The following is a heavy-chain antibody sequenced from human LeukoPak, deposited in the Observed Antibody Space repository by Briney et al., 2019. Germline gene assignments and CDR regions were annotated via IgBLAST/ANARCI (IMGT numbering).Heavy chain of an antibody. J-gene: IGHJ4*02. CDR2: IKHDGSEK. D-gene: IGHD2/OR15-2a*01. CDR1: GFTFSSFW. CDR3: ARDSDAGEILN. Sequence: GGSLRLSCAASGFTFSSFWMSWVRQAPGKGLEWVANIKHDGSEKFFMDSVRGRFSISRDNTENSVYLQLDSLRVDDTGVYYCARDSDAGEILNWGQGTLVTVSS. V-gene: IGHV3-7*01.